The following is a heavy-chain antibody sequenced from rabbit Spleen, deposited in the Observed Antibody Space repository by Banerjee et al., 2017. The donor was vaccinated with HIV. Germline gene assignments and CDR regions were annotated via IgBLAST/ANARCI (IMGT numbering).Heavy chain of an antibody. CDR1: GFTLNNYY. CDR2: IDPVFGYT. D-gene: IGHD4-1*01. Sequence: ESGGGLVQPGGSLKLSCKASGFTLNNYYMNWVRQAPGKGLEWIGYIDPVFGYTYYASWVNGRFSVSRENTQNTVYLQLSSLTAADTATYFCVREVAARFNLWGQGTLVTVS. V-gene: IGHV1S7*01. J-gene: IGHJ4*01. CDR3: VREVAARFNL.